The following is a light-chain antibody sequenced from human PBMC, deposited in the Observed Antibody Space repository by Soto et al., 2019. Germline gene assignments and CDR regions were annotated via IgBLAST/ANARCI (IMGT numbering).Light chain of an antibody. J-gene: IGLJ2*01. CDR1: SGHSSYA. Sequence: QPVLTQSPSASASLGASVKLTCTLRSGHSSYAIAWHQQQPEKRPRYLMKLDSDGSHTKGDAIPDRFSGSSSGAERYLTISSLQSEDEADYYCQTWGTGIHVVFCGGPKLTVL. V-gene: IGLV4-69*01. CDR2: LDSDGSH. CDR3: QTWGTGIHVV.